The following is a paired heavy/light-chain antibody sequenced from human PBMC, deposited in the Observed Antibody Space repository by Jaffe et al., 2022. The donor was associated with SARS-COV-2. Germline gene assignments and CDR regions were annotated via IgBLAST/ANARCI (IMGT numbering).Light chain of an antibody. CDR2: EVT. CDR3: SSYGGSDNVI. V-gene: IGLV2-8*01. CDR1: SSDIGGYNS. Sequence: QSALTQPPSASGSPGQSVSIPCTGTSSDIGGYNSVSWYQQYPGEAPKLMIYEVTKRSSGVPDRFSGSKSDNTASLTVSGLQVEDEADYYCSSYGGSDNVIFGGGTRLTVL. J-gene: IGLJ2*01.
Heavy chain of an antibody. CDR3: ARSDCASCYEFDS. V-gene: IGHV3-21*06. D-gene: IGHD2-2*01. J-gene: IGHJ4*02. CDR2: ISSHRSFI. Sequence: EVQMVESGGGLVKPGGSLRLSCAASGFTFSGYSMNWVRQAPGKGLEWVSSISSHRSFIYYADSVRGRFTISRDNAVSSLYLQMNSLRADDTAVYYCARSDCASCYEFDSWGQGTLVTVSS. CDR1: GFTFSGYS.